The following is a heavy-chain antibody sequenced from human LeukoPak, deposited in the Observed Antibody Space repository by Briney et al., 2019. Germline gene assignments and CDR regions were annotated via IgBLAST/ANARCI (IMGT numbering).Heavy chain of an antibody. CDR2: IKQDGSEK. D-gene: IGHD6-19*01. V-gene: IGHV3-7*01. CDR3: ARVQGSSGPGIFEY. J-gene: IGHJ4*02. CDR1: GFTFSNYW. Sequence: TGGSLRLSYAASGFTFSNYWMSWVRQAPGKGLEWVANIKQDGSEKFYVDSVKGRLTISRDNAKNSLYLQMNSLRVEDTAVYYCARVQGSSGPGIFEYWGQGTLVTVSS.